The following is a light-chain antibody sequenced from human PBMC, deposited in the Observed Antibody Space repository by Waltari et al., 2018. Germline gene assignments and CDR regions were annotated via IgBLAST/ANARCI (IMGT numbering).Light chain of an antibody. V-gene: IGLV2-14*03. CDR3: SSYTTSDTLI. Sequence: QSALSQPASVSGSPGQSLTISCTGTSSDDGGYNYVSWYQQPPGGAPRLMIYGVTNRPSGVSIRFSGSKSGNTASLTISGLQPEDEAYYYCSSYTTSDTLIFAGGTKLTVL. CDR1: SSDDGGYNY. CDR2: GVT. J-gene: IGLJ2*01.